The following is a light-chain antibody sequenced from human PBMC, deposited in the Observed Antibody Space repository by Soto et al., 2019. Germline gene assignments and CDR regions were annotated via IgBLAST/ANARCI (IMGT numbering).Light chain of an antibody. V-gene: IGLV1-44*01. J-gene: IGLJ3*02. CDR2: STD. CDR1: SSNIGSSS. Sequence: SVLTQPPSASGTSGQRVTISCSGSSSNIGSSSVNWFQQDPGTAPKLLIYSTDQRPSGVPDRFSGSKSGTSASLAISGLQSGDEAYFYCAAWDEGLNGWVFGGGTKLTVL. CDR3: AAWDEGLNGWV.